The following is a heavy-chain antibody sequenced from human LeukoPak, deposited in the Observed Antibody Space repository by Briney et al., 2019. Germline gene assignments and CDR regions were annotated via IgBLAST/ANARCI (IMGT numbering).Heavy chain of an antibody. CDR3: ARGSREGYTSSWYPGEYFQH. V-gene: IGHV1-18*01. J-gene: IGHJ1*01. CDR2: INVYKGNT. D-gene: IGHD6-13*01. CDR1: GYSFTSYD. Sequence: ASVKDSCKASGYSFTSYDINWVRQAPGQGLEWMGWINVYKGNTNYAEKLQGRVTMTTDTSTSTAYMELRSPRSDDTAVYYCARGSREGYTSSWYPGEYFQHWGQGTLVTVSS.